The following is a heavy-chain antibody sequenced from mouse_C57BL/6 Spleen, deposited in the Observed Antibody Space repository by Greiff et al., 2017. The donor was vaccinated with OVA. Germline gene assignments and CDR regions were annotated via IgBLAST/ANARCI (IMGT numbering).Heavy chain of an antibody. V-gene: IGHV1-15*01. D-gene: IGHD2-1*01. J-gene: IGHJ3*01. CDR3: TVDGTWCAY. CDR1: GYTFPDYE. Sequence: VQRVESGAELVRPGASVTLSCKASGYTFPDYEMHWVKQTPVHGLEWIGAIDPETGGTAYNQKFKGKAILTADKSSSTAYMELRSLTAEDAAVYYCTVDGTWCAYWGQGTLVTVSA. CDR2: IDPETGGT.